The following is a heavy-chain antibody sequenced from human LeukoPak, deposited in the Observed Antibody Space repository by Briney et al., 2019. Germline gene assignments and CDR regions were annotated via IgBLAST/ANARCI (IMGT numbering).Heavy chain of an antibody. Sequence: PGGSLRLSCAASGFTFSSYSMNWVRQAPGKGLEWVSVLYTGGSTYYADSVKGRFTISRDNSKNTLYLQMNSLRAEDTAVYYCARNGITIFAMDVWGQGTSVTVSS. CDR1: GFTFSSYS. V-gene: IGHV3-53*01. D-gene: IGHD3-9*01. J-gene: IGHJ6*02. CDR2: LYTGGST. CDR3: ARNGITIFAMDV.